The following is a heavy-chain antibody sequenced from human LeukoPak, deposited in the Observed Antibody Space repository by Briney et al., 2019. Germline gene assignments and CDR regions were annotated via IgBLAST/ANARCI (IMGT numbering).Heavy chain of an antibody. J-gene: IGHJ4*02. V-gene: IGHV3-64*01. Sequence: GGSLRLSCAASGFTFSSYAMHWVRQAPGKGLEYVSAISSNGGSTYYANSVKGRFTISRDNSKNTLYLQMNSLRAEDTAVYYCAKGSDYYDSSGYQPLFDYWGQGTLVTVSS. CDR3: AKGSDYYDSSGYQPLFDY. CDR1: GFTFSSYA. CDR2: ISSNGGST. D-gene: IGHD3-22*01.